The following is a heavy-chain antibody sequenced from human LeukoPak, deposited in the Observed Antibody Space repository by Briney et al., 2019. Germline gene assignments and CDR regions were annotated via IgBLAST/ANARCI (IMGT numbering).Heavy chain of an antibody. D-gene: IGHD3-10*01. V-gene: IGHV4-39*07. CDR3: ARGGYYGSGSYPYYMDV. CDR2: IYHSGST. CDR1: GGSISSSSYY. J-gene: IGHJ6*03. Sequence: SETLSLTCTVSGGSISSSSYYWGWIRQPPGKGLEWIGEIYHSGSTNYNPSLKSRVTISVDTSKNQFSLKLSSVTAADTAVYYCARGGYYGSGSYPYYMDVWGKGTTVTISS.